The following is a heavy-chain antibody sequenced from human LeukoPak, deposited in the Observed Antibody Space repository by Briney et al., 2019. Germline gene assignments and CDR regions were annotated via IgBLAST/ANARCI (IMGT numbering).Heavy chain of an antibody. CDR3: ARIRWDYNWFDP. J-gene: IGHJ5*02. CDR1: GGSISSYY. Sequence: SETLSLTCTVSGGSISSYYWSWIRQPPGKGLEWIGYIYYSGSTNYNPSLKSRVTISVDTSKNQFSLKLSSVTAADTAVYYCARIRWDYNWFDPWGQGTLVTVSS. D-gene: IGHD3-16*01. CDR2: IYYSGST. V-gene: IGHV4-59*01.